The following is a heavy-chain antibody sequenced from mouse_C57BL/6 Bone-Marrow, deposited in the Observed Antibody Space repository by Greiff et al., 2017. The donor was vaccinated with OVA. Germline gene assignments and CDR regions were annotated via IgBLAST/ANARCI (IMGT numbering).Heavy chain of an antibody. CDR2: IDPENGDT. D-gene: IGHD1-1*01. CDR1: GFNIKDDY. V-gene: IGHV14-4*01. CDR3: TTTVVATPAWFAY. Sequence: DVKLQESGAELVRPGASVKLSCTASGFNIKDDYMHWVKQRPEQGLEWIGWIDPENGDTEYASKFQGKATITADTSSNTAYLQLSSLTSEDTAVYYCTTTVVATPAWFAYWGQGTLVTVSA. J-gene: IGHJ3*01.